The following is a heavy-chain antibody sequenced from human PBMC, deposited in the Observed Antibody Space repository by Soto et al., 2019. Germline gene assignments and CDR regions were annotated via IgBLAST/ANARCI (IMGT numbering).Heavy chain of an antibody. J-gene: IGHJ4*02. CDR1: GFTFSTHA. CDR3: VKDLGEYIVWSGYRN. V-gene: IGHV3-23*01. CDR2: ISGSGNEI. D-gene: IGHD3-3*01. Sequence: EVQLLESGGGLVQPGGSLRLSCVASGFTFSTHAMSWVRQAPGKGLEWVSAISGSGNEIHYADSVKGRLTISTDNSKNTLYRQLNSLIAEETALYYCVKDLGEYIVWSGYRNWGQGTLVTVSS.